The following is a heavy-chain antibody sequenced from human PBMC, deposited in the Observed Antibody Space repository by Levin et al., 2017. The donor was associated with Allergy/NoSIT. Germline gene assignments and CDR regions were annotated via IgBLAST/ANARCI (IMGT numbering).Heavy chain of an antibody. Sequence: SQTLSLTCAVYGASFSNTFWSWIRQPPGKGLEWIGEIDHGETTTYNPSLKSRLNISIDKSKKQFSLRLTSVTAADTAVYYCTSGGGAAPGDWGQGTLVIVSS. CDR2: IDHGETT. D-gene: IGHD7-27*01. CDR3: TSGGGAAPGD. V-gene: IGHV4-34*01. J-gene: IGHJ4*02. CDR1: GASFSNTF.